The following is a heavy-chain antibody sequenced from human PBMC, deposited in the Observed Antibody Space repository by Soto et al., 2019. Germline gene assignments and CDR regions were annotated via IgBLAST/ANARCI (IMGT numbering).Heavy chain of an antibody. J-gene: IGHJ4*02. CDR2: INPGGGST. CDR3: ARGFNFYDSSGSGRLFDY. D-gene: IGHD3-22*01. Sequence: GASVKVSCKASGYTFTSHYLDWVRQAPGQGLEWMGIINPGGGSTTNAQKFQGRVTMTRDTSTSTVYMELSSLRSEDTAVYYCARGFNFYDSSGSGRLFDYWGQGTLVTVSS. CDR1: GYTFTSHY. V-gene: IGHV1-46*01.